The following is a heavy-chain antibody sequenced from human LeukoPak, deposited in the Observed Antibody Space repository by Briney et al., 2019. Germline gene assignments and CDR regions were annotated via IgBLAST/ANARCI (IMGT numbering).Heavy chain of an antibody. CDR1: GYTFTSYD. V-gene: IGHV1-8*01. CDR3: ARGGPYGDYTKPNFDH. J-gene: IGHJ4*02. D-gene: IGHD4-17*01. Sequence: ASVKVSCKASGYTFTSYDINWVRQATGQGLEWMGWMNPNSGNTGYAQKFQGRVTMTGNTSISTAYMELSSLRSEDTAVYYCARGGPYGDYTKPNFDHWGQGTLVTVSS. CDR2: MNPNSGNT.